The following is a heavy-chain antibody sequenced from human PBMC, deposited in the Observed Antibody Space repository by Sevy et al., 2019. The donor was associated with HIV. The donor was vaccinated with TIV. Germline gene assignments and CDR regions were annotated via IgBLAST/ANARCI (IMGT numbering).Heavy chain of an antibody. CDR1: GFTFNNYW. J-gene: IGHJ4*02. D-gene: IGHD7-27*01. V-gene: IGHV3-7*03. CDR2: IKQDGSDK. CDR3: ARSWDYWGQMGY. Sequence: GGSLRLSCAASGFTFNNYWMTWVRQAPGKGQEWVDNIKQDGSDKYYMESVKGRFNISRDNTKNSLYLQLNSLRAEDTAVYYCARSWDYWGQMGYWGQGTLVTVSS.